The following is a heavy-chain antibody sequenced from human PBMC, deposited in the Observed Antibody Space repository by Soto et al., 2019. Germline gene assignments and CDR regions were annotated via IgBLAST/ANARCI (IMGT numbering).Heavy chain of an antibody. J-gene: IGHJ4*02. CDR3: ARGTTNHQLGPHFDY. D-gene: IGHD1-1*01. V-gene: IGHV3-74*03. CDR2: INTDGSVA. Sequence: GGSLRLSCAASGLTFRGYWMHWVRQAPGKGLVWVSRINTDGSVAMYVDSVKGRFTISRDNAKNTLYLHMNSLRAEDTAVYYCARGTTNHQLGPHFDYWGQGTLVTVSS. CDR1: GLTFRGYW.